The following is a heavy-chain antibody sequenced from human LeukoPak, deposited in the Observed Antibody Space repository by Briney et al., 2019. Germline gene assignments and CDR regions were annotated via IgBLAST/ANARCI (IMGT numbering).Heavy chain of an antibody. CDR2: INHGGST. Sequence: SETLSLTCAVSGDSISGFYWSWIRQPPGKGLEWIGEINHGGSTNYNPSLKSRVTISVDTSQNQFSLRLSSVTAADTAVYYCARGRYVTTRGGAAAGFLDYWGQGTLVTVST. J-gene: IGHJ4*02. CDR3: ARGRYVTTRGGAAAGFLDY. V-gene: IGHV4-34*01. D-gene: IGHD6-13*01. CDR1: GDSISGFY.